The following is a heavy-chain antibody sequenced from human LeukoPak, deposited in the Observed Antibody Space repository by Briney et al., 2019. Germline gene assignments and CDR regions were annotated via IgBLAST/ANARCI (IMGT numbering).Heavy chain of an antibody. Sequence: PSQTLSLTCTVSGGPISSGSYYWSWIRQPAGKGLERIGRIYTSGSTNYNPSLKSRVTISVDTSKNQFSLKLSSVTAADTAVYYCARDRVPYSSSSGGFDPWGQGTLVTVSS. J-gene: IGHJ5*02. D-gene: IGHD6-6*01. V-gene: IGHV4-61*02. CDR3: ARDRVPYSSSSGGFDP. CDR2: IYTSGST. CDR1: GGPISSGSYY.